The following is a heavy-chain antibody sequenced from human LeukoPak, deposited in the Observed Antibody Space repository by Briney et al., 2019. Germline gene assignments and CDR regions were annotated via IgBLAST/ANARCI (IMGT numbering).Heavy chain of an antibody. D-gene: IGHD6-13*01. CDR2: INAGNGNT. J-gene: IGHJ4*02. CDR3: ARSGYSSSWYDY. CDR1: GYTFTSYA. V-gene: IGHV1-3*01. Sequence: ASVKVSCKASGYTFTSYAMHWVRQAPGQRLEWMGWINAGNGNTKYSQKFQGRVTMTRDTSTSTVYMELSSLRSEDTAVYYCARSGYSSSWYDYWGQGTLVTVSS.